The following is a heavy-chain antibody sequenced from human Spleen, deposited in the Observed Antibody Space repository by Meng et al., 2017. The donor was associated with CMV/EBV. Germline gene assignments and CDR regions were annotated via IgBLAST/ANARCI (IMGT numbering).Heavy chain of an antibody. V-gene: IGHV4-61*01. Sequence: SETLSLTCGVSGASVSSGHKYWSWIRQPPGKGLEWIAYIYHSGSSKYNPSLKSRVTISIDTSKNQFSLRLSSVTAADTAVYFCARGIEHPHQYEYWSGYYFDYWGQGRLVTVSS. D-gene: IGHD3-3*01. CDR1: GASVSSGHKY. J-gene: IGHJ4*02. CDR3: ARGIEHPHQYEYWSGYYFDY. CDR2: IYHSGSS.